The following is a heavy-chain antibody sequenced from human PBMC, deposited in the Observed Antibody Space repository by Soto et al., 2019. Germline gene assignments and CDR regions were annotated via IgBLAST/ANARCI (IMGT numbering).Heavy chain of an antibody. Sequence: GGSLRLSCAASGFTFSSYAMSWVRQAPGKGLEWVSAISGSGGSTYYADSVKGRFTISRDNSKNTLYLQMNSLRAEDTAVYYCAKDLTYSSGWYWPPYYFDYWGQGTLVTVSS. CDR1: GFTFSSYA. CDR3: AKDLTYSSGWYWPPYYFDY. D-gene: IGHD6-19*01. CDR2: ISGSGGST. J-gene: IGHJ4*02. V-gene: IGHV3-23*01.